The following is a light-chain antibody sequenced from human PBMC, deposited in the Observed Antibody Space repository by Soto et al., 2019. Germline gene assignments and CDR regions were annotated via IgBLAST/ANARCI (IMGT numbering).Light chain of an antibody. CDR1: QSVSSSF. V-gene: IGKV3-20*01. J-gene: IGKJ1*01. CDR2: GAS. CDR3: QQYDSSPRP. Sequence: EIVLTQSPGTLSLSPGERATLSCRASQSVSSSFLAWYHQKPGQAPRLLIYGASSRATGIPDRFSGSGSGTDFTLTISRLEPEDFAVYYCQQYDSSPRPFGQGTKVEIK.